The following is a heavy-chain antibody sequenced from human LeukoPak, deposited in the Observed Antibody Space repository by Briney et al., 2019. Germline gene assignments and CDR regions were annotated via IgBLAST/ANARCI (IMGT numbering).Heavy chain of an antibody. CDR3: TTSLGGA. D-gene: IGHD3-16*01. Sequence: GGSLRLSCAASGLTFTNAWMSWVRQAPGKGLEWVGRIRNKAAGGTTDYAAPVKGRFTISRDDSKNTLFLQMNSLETEDTAVYYCTTSLGGAWGQGTLVTVSS. J-gene: IGHJ5*02. CDR2: IRNKAAGGTT. CDR1: GLTFTNAW. V-gene: IGHV3-15*01.